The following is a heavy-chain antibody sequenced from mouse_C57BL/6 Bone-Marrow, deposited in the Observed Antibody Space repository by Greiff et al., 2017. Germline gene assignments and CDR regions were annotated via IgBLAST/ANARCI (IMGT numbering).Heavy chain of an antibody. CDR1: GYTFTSYW. D-gene: IGHD2-5*01. Sequence: QVQLQQPGAELVKPGASVKVSCTASGYTFTSYWMHWVQQRPGQGLEWIGRIHPSDSDTNYNQKFKGKATLTVDKSSSTAYMQLSSLTSEDAAVYYCAIGNSNYRAWFAYWGQGTRVTVSA. CDR2: IHPSDSDT. V-gene: IGHV1-74*01. CDR3: AIGNSNYRAWFAY. J-gene: IGHJ3*01.